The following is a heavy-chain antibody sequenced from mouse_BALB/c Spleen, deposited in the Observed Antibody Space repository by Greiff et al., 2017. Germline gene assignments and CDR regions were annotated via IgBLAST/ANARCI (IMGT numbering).Heavy chain of an antibody. Sequence: VQLQQSGAELVRPGASVTLSCKASGYTFTDYEMHWVKQTPVHGLEWIGAIDPETGGTGYNQKFKGKATLTADKSSSTAYMELRSLTSEDSAVYYCVRWAMDYWGQGTSVTVSS. CDR2: IDPETGGT. CDR3: VRWAMDY. V-gene: IGHV1-15*01. J-gene: IGHJ4*01. CDR1: GYTFTDYE.